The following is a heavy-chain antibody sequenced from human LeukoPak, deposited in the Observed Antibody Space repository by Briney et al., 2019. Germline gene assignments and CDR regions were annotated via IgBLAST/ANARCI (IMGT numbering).Heavy chain of an antibody. CDR2: ICTSCTTI. Sequence: GGSLRVSCTTSGVAYSGHEVNFARLAPGKGLESTSYICTSCTTIYTDSVQGRFTIYKDNAKNSLYLQMNSLRVEDTAVYYCVRGGFCSGDLCYRFNAFDIWGQGTTVTVPS. CDR1: GVAYSGHE. J-gene: IGHJ3*02. V-gene: IGHV3-48*03. CDR3: VRGGFCSGDLCYRFNAFDI. D-gene: IGHD2-15*01.